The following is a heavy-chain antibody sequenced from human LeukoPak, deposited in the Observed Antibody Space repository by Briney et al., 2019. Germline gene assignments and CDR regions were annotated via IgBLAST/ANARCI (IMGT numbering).Heavy chain of an antibody. D-gene: IGHD5-24*01. V-gene: IGHV3-23*01. J-gene: IGHJ4*02. Sequence: PGGSLRLSCAASGFTFSSYAMGWVRQAPGKGLEWVSAISGSGDSTYYPDSVKGRFTISRDNSKNTLYLQVNSLRAGDTAVYYCARRGRDDYNSWGPFDYWGQGALVTVSS. CDR1: GFTFSSYA. CDR3: ARRGRDDYNSWGPFDY. CDR2: ISGSGDST.